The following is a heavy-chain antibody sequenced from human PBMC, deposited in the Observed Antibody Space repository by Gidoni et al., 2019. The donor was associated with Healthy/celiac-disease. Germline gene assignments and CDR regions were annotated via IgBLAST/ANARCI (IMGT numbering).Heavy chain of an antibody. CDR1: GGSISSYY. V-gene: IGHV4-59*01. J-gene: IGHJ5*02. CDR3: ARDFYNWNYVGWFDP. Sequence: QVQLQESGPGLVKPSETLSLTCTVSGGSISSYYWSWIRQPPGKGLEWIGYIYYSGSTNYNPSLKSRVTISVDTSKNQFSLKLSSVTAADTAVYYCARDFYNWNYVGWFDPWGQGTLVTVSS. D-gene: IGHD1-7*01. CDR2: IYYSGST.